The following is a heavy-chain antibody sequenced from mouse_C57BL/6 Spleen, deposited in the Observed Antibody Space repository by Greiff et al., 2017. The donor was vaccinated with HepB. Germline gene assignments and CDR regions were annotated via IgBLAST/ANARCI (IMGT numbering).Heavy chain of an antibody. CDR3: ARDGYPPYAMDY. CDR1: GYTFTSYW. Sequence: QVQLQQPGAELVKPGASVKMSCKASGYTFTSYWITWVKQRPGQGLEWIGDIYPGSGSTNYNEKFKSKATLTVDTSSSTAYMQLSSLTSEASAVYYCARDGYPPYAMDYWGQGTSVTVSS. CDR2: IYPGSGST. D-gene: IGHD1-2*01. V-gene: IGHV1-55*01. J-gene: IGHJ4*01.